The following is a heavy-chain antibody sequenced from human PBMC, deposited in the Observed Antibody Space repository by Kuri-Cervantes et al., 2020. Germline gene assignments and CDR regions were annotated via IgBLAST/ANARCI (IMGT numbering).Heavy chain of an antibody. V-gene: IGHV4-59*01. Sequence: SETLSLTCTVSGGSISGYYRSWIRQPPGKGLEWIGDIHQSGSTTYNPSLKSRVTISVDTSKNRFSLKLSSVTAADTAVYYCARVWPYSSGWYVGWYFDLWGRGTLVTVSS. CDR2: IHQSGST. J-gene: IGHJ2*01. D-gene: IGHD6-19*01. CDR1: GGSISGYY. CDR3: ARVWPYSSGWYVGWYFDL.